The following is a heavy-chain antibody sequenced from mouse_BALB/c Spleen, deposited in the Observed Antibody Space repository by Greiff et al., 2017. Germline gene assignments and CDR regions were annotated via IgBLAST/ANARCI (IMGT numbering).Heavy chain of an antibody. CDR3: ASVKYYVCSYGWYFAV. Sequence: EVKLVESGGGLVQPGGSLRLSCATSGFTFTDYYMSWVRQPPGKALEWLGFIRNKANGYTTEYSASVKGRFTISRDNSQSILYLQMNTLRAEDSATYYCASVKYYVCSYGWYFAVWGAGTTVTVSS. V-gene: IGHV7-3*02. CDR1: GFTFTDYY. D-gene: IGHD1-1*01. J-gene: IGHJ1*01. CDR2: IRNKANGYTT.